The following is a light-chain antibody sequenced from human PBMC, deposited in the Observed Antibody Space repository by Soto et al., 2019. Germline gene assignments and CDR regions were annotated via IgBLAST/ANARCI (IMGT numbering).Light chain of an antibody. CDR2: EVN. Sequence: QSALTQPPSASGSPGQSVAISCTGTSSAVGGYNYVSWYQQHPGKAPKLMIYEVNKRPSGVPDRFSGSKSGNTASLTVSGLQAEDEADYYCSSYAGSSNVFGTGTKVTVL. J-gene: IGLJ1*01. V-gene: IGLV2-8*01. CDR3: SSYAGSSNV. CDR1: SSAVGGYNY.